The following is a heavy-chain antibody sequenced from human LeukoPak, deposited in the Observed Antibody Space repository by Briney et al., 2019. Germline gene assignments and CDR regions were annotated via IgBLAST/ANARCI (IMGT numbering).Heavy chain of an antibody. V-gene: IGHV3-13*01. CDR1: EFTFSSYD. CDR2: IDTAGNA. D-gene: IGHD6-13*01. CDR3: ARAKMPGIQTAGRVNYFDS. J-gene: IGHJ4*02. Sequence: GGSLRLSCAASEFTFSSYDMHWGRQATGKGLEWVSTIDTAGNAWYPDSVKGRFTISRENAKNSLNLQMNSLRVGDTAVYYCARAKMPGIQTAGRVNYFDSWGQGTLVTVSA.